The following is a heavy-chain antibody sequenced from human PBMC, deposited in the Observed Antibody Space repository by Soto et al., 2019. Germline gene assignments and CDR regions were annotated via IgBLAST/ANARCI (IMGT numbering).Heavy chain of an antibody. Sequence: ASVKVSCKVSGYTLTELSMHWVRQAPGKGLEWMGGFDPEDGETIYAQKFQGRVTMTEDTSTDTAYMELSSLRSEDTAVYYCATGYCSSTSYYSPYYGMDVWGQGTTVTVSS. CDR3: ATGYCSSTSYYSPYYGMDV. J-gene: IGHJ6*02. D-gene: IGHD2-2*01. CDR1: GYTLTELS. V-gene: IGHV1-24*01. CDR2: FDPEDGET.